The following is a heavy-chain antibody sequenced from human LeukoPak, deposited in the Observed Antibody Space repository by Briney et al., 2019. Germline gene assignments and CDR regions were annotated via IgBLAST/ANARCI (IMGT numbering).Heavy chain of an antibody. V-gene: IGHV3-11*01. D-gene: IGHD3-22*01. Sequence: PGGSLRLSCAASGFTFSDYYMSWFRQAPGKGLEWVSYISNTGNTIYYADSVKGRFTISRDSPKNSLYLQMNSLRAEDTAVYYCARGGWRYYFDYWGQGTLVTVSS. CDR3: ARGGWRYYFDY. J-gene: IGHJ4*02. CDR1: GFTFSDYY. CDR2: ISNTGNTI.